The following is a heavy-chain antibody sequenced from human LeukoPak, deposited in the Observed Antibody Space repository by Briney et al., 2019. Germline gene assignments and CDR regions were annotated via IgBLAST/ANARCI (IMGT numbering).Heavy chain of an antibody. CDR3: ARVKVLSYYYYMDV. CDR2: IYCSGST. V-gene: IGHV4-31*03. J-gene: IGHJ6*03. CDR1: GRSISSGGYF. D-gene: IGHD3-9*01. Sequence: SQTLSLTCTVSGRSISSGGYFWPWLRQHPGKGLEWIGYIYCSGSTYYNPFLKSRVNISVDTSKNQFSLKLSSVTAADTAVYYCARVKVLSYYYYMDVWGKGTTVTVSS.